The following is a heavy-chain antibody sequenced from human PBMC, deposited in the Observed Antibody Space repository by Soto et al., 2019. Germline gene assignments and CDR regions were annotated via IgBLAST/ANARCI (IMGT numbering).Heavy chain of an antibody. Sequence: AETLSLSCAVHGYSISSGYYWGWIRQPPGKGLERNGSIYHSGSTYYNPSLKSRVTITVDTSKNQFSLHLISVTAADPAVKSRARDVAGAGRPGSLNYWAQGTLVTV. V-gene: IGHV4-38-2*02. D-gene: IGHD6-19*01. CDR1: GYSISSGYY. J-gene: IGHJ4*02. CDR2: IYHSGST. CDR3: ARDVAGAGRPGSLNY.